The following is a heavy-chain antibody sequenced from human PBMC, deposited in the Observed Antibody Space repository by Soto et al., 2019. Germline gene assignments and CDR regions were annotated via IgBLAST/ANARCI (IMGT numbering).Heavy chain of an antibody. CDR1: EGNFSSYG. J-gene: IGHJ4*02. V-gene: IGHV3-30*18. CDR2: ISYDGSNK. CDR3: AKDAYRIAVAGSIDY. Sequence: LILSWTAAEGNFSSYGRHWVRQEPGKGLEWVAVISYDGSNKYYADSVKGRFTISRDNSKNTLYLQMNSLRAEDTAVYYCAKDAYRIAVAGSIDYWGQGTLVTVSS. D-gene: IGHD6-19*01.